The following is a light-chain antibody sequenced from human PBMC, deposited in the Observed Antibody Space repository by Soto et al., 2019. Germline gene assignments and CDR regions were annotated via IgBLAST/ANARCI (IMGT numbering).Light chain of an antibody. V-gene: IGKV3-20*01. CDR2: GAS. CDR1: QSVPSR. Sequence: EIEVNLSPADVCVSGGEDGTLSCRASQSVPSRIAWYQQKPGQAPSLLIYGASTRATGVPDRFSGSASGTDFTLSICRLEPQDFPVYYCQQYDTSPAWTFGQGTKVDIK. CDR3: QQYDTSPAWT. J-gene: IGKJ1*01.